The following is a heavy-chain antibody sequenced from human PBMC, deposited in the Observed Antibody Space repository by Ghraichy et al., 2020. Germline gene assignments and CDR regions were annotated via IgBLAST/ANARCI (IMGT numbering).Heavy chain of an antibody. CDR3: ARGDADP. D-gene: IGHD5-24*01. J-gene: IGHJ5*02. CDR2: ITEDGSRK. Sequence: GESLNISCAASGFNFRSVWMTWVRQAPGKGLEWVASITEDGSRKYYLDSGKGRFTVSRDNAKDSLYLQMNSLRVEDTAVYYCARGDADPWGQGTLVTVSS. V-gene: IGHV3-7*01. CDR1: GFNFRSVW.